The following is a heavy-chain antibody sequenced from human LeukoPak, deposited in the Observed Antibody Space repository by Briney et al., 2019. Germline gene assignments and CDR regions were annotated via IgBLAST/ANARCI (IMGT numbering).Heavy chain of an antibody. CDR2: FDPEDGET. D-gene: IGHD3-10*01. CDR3: ATPRYYGSGSYMFDY. J-gene: IGHJ4*02. V-gene: IGHV1-24*01. CDR1: GYTLTELS. Sequence: ASVKVSCKVSGYTLTELSMHWVRQAPGKGLEWMGGFDPEDGETIYAQKSQGRVTMTEDTSTDTAYMELSSLRSEDTAVYYCATPRYYGSGSYMFDYWGQGTLVTVSS.